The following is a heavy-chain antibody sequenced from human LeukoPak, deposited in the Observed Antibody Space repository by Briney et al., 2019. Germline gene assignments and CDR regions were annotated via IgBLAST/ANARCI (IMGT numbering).Heavy chain of an antibody. V-gene: IGHV4-61*02. CDR3: AREEGNWFDP. Sequence: SETLSLTCTVSGGSISSGSYYWSWIRQPAGKGLEWIGRIYTSGSTNYNPSLKSRVTISVDTSKNQFSLKLSSVAAADTAVYYCAREEGNWFDPWGQGTLVTASS. J-gene: IGHJ5*02. CDR2: IYTSGST. CDR1: GGSISSGSYY.